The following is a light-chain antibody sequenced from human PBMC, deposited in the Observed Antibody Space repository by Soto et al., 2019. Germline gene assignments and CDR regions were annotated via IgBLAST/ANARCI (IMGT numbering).Light chain of an antibody. Sequence: DIQMTQFPSSLSASVGDTVTINCRASQFISTHLSWYRHKPGRGPELLIQAASSLLSGVPSRFSGSGSGTDFTLTISSLQPEDFATYYCQQSYSTPLTFGPGTKVDIK. V-gene: IGKV1-39*01. CDR1: QFISTH. CDR3: QQSYSTPLT. CDR2: AAS. J-gene: IGKJ3*01.